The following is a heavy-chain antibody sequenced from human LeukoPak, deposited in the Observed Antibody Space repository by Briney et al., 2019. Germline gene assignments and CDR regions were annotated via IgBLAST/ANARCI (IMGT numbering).Heavy chain of an antibody. CDR2: IYYSGST. J-gene: IGHJ4*02. D-gene: IGHD4-11*01. Sequence: SETLSLTCTVSGGSISSYYWSWIRQPPGKGLEWIGYIYYSGSTNYNPSLKSRVTMSIDTSMNQFSLKLTSVTAADTAVYYCAREKMTTITTIDYWGQGTLVTVSS. V-gene: IGHV4-59*12. CDR3: AREKMTTITTIDY. CDR1: GGSISSYY.